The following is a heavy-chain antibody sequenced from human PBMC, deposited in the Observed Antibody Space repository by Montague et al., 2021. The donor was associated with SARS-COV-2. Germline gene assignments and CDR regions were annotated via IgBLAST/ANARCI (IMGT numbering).Heavy chain of an antibody. CDR1: GFTFSSYS. J-gene: IGHJ3*01. Sequence: SLRLSCAASGFTFSSYSVNWVRQAPGKGLEWISYISSSTNIIYYADSVKGRFTISRDNARNSLYPQMNSLRVDDTAVYYCAKDLVLRAARPDALDVWGRGTVVTVSS. CDR3: AKDLVLRAARPDALDV. V-gene: IGHV3-48*04. CDR2: ISSSTNII. D-gene: IGHD6-6*01.